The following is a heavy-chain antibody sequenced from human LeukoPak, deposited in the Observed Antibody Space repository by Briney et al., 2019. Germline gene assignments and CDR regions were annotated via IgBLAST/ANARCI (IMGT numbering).Heavy chain of an antibody. Sequence: GASVKVSCKASGYTFTGYDINWVRQATGQGLERMGWMNPNSGNTGYAQKFQGRVTMTRNTSISTAYMELSSLRSEDTAVYYCARDTRQGGFDYWGQGTLVTVSS. CDR1: GYTFTGYD. J-gene: IGHJ4*02. CDR2: MNPNSGNT. CDR3: ARDTRQGGFDY. V-gene: IGHV1-8*01. D-gene: IGHD3-16*01.